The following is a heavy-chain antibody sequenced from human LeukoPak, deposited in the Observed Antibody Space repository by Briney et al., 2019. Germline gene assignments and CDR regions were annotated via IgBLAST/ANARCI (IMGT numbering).Heavy chain of an antibody. CDR1: GFTFSSYA. Sequence: GGSLRLSCAASGFTFSSYAMSWVRQAPGKGLEWVSAISGSGGSTYYADSVKGRFTISRDNSKNTLYLQMNSLRAEDTAVYYCARCYYDSSGYYLIDYWGQGTLVTVSS. CDR3: ARCYYDSSGYYLIDY. J-gene: IGHJ4*02. V-gene: IGHV3-23*01. CDR2: ISGSGGST. D-gene: IGHD3-22*01.